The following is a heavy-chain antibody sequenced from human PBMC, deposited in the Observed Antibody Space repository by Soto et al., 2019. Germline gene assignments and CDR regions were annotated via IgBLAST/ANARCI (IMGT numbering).Heavy chain of an antibody. Sequence: ASVKVSCKASGYTFIDYYIHLVRQAPGHGLEWMAIINPTGGSTNYAQKFQGRLTLTMDTSTTTVYMELSSLTSEDTAIYYCERHLAAGDVWGQGTLVTVSS. D-gene: IGHD2-8*02. CDR2: INPTGGST. CDR1: GYTFIDYY. V-gene: IGHV1-46*01. J-gene: IGHJ4*02. CDR3: ERHLAAGDV.